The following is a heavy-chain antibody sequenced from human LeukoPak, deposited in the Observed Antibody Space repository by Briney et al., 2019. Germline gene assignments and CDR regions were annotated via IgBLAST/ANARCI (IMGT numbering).Heavy chain of an antibody. CDR3: ATNYYDSSGYYANFDY. D-gene: IGHD3-22*01. CDR2: IIPIFGTA. Sequence: EASVKVSCKASGYTFTSYGISWVRQAPGQGLEWMGGIIPIFGTANYAQKFQGRVTITTDESTSTAYIELSSLRSEDTAVYYCATNYYDSSGYYANFDYWGQGTLVTVSS. J-gene: IGHJ4*02. CDR1: GYTFTSYG. V-gene: IGHV1-69*05.